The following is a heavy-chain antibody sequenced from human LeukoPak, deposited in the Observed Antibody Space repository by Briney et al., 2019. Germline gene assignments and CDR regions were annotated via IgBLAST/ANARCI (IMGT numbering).Heavy chain of an antibody. D-gene: IGHD3-22*01. CDR2: ISSSSSTI. CDR3: AREGVVVDPTGGIDY. CDR1: GFSLRRYG. J-gene: IGHJ4*02. V-gene: IGHV3-48*01. Sequence: GGSLRLSCAASGFSLRRYGMNWVRQAPGKGLEWISYISSSSSTIYYADSVKGRFTISRDNAKNSVYLQMNSLRAGDTAVYYCAREGVVVDPTGGIDYWGQGTLVTVPS.